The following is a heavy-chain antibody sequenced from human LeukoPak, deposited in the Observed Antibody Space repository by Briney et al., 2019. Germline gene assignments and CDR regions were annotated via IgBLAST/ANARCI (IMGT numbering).Heavy chain of an antibody. CDR3: ARADYYDSSGLKGAFDY. Sequence: GGSLRLSCAASGFTVSSNYMSWVRQAPGKGLEWVSVIYSGGSTYYADSVKGRFTISRDNSKNTLYLQMNSLRAEDTAVYYCARADYYDSSGLKGAFDYWGQGTLVTVSS. CDR1: GFTVSSNY. D-gene: IGHD3-22*01. J-gene: IGHJ4*02. V-gene: IGHV3-66*01. CDR2: IYSGGST.